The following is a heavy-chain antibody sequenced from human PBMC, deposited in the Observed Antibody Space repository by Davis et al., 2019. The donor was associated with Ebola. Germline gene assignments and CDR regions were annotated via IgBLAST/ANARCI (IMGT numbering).Heavy chain of an antibody. D-gene: IGHD6-19*01. CDR2: INPSGGST. Sequence: AASVKVSCKASGYTFTSYYMHWVRQAPGQGLEWMGIINPSGGSTSYAQKLQGRVTMTTDTSTSTAYMELRSLRSDDTAVYYCARDSSGDNNWGQGTLVTVSS. V-gene: IGHV1-46*01. J-gene: IGHJ4*02. CDR3: ARDSSGDNN. CDR1: GYTFTSYY.